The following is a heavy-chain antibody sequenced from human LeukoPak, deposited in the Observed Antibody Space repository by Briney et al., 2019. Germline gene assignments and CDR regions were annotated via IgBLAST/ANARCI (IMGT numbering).Heavy chain of an antibody. Sequence: PSETLSLTCAVYGGSFSGYYWSWIRQPPGKGLEWIGEINHSRSTNYNPSLKSRVTISVDTSKNQFSLKLSSVTAADTAVYYCARSSGSYYVFNYWGQGTLVTVSS. CDR2: INHSRST. V-gene: IGHV4-34*01. D-gene: IGHD1-26*01. CDR1: GGSFSGYY. J-gene: IGHJ4*02. CDR3: ARSSGSYYVFNY.